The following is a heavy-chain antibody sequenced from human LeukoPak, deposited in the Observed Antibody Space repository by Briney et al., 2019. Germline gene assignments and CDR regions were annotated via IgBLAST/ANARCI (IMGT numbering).Heavy chain of an antibody. CDR1: GFTFNTYS. CDR2: IRSRGNYI. CDR3: ARDNPVFDYYSMDV. V-gene: IGHV3-21*01. J-gene: IGHJ6*03. D-gene: IGHD2-21*01. Sequence: GGSLRLSCAASGFTFNTYSMNWVRQAPGKGLEWVSSIRSRGNYIYYADSVKGRFTISRDNAKNSLYLQLNSLRAEDTAVYYCARDNPVFDYYSMDVWGKGTTVTLSS.